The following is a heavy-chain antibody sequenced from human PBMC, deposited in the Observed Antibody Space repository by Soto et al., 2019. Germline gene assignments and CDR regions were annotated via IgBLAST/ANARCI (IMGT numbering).Heavy chain of an antibody. V-gene: IGHV3-48*02. CDR2: ISSSSSTI. CDR3: ARGDFWSGH. Sequence: EVQLVESGGGLVQPGGSLRLSCAASGFTFSSYSMNWVRQAPGKGLEWVSYISSSSSTIYYADSVKGRFTISRDNAKNSLYLQMNSLRDDDTAVYYCARGDFWSGHWGQGTLVTVSS. CDR1: GFTFSSYS. D-gene: IGHD3-3*01. J-gene: IGHJ4*02.